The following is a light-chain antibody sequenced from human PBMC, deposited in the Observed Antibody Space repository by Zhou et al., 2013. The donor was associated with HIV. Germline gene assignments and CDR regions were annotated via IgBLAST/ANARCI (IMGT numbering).Light chain of an antibody. Sequence: DIQMTQSPSSLSASVGDRVTITCRASQGISTYLAWYQQNPGKTPKLLIYGASTLQSGVPSRFSGSGSGTDFTLTISSLQPEDVATYYCQQYYSYPWTFGQGTKVEIK. CDR3: QQYYSYPWT. V-gene: IGKV1-27*01. CDR1: QGISTY. CDR2: GAS. J-gene: IGKJ1*01.